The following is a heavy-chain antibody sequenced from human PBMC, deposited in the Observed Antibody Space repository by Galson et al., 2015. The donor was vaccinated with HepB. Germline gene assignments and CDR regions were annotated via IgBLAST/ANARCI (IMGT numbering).Heavy chain of an antibody. D-gene: IGHD2-21*02. J-gene: IGHJ4*02. CDR1: GFTFSDYY. Sequence: SLRLSCAASGFTFSDYYMSWIRQAPGKGLEWVSYISSSSSYTNYADSVKGRFTISRDNAKNSLYLQMNSLRAEDTAVYYCARDRAGQRDDCGGDCYWVYWGQGTLVTVSS. CDR2: ISSSSSYT. V-gene: IGHV3-11*05. CDR3: ARDRAGQRDDCGGDCYWVY.